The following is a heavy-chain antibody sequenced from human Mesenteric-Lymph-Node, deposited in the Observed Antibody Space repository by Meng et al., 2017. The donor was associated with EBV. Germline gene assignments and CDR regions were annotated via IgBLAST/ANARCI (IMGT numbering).Heavy chain of an antibody. CDR3: ASQGYYDSGAWGDYFDY. CDR2: INHSGSP. CDR1: GGSFSGYY. Sequence: QVRLKQEGAGLFKPSETLSRTCAGFGGSFSGYYWSWIRQPPGKGLEWIGEINHSGSPNYNPSPKSRVTISVDTSKNQFSLKLSSVTAADTAVYYCASQGYYDSGAWGDYFDYWGQGSLVTVSS. J-gene: IGHJ4*02. V-gene: IGHV4-34*01. D-gene: IGHD3-22*01.